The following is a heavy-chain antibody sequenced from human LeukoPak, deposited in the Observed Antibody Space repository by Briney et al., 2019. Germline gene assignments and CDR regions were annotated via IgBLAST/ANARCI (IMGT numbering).Heavy chain of an antibody. CDR3: ARDTSVVGATPGSLGY. V-gene: IGHV3-33*01. CDR2: IWYDGSNK. D-gene: IGHD1-26*01. J-gene: IGHJ4*02. Sequence: PGGSLRLSCAASGFTFSSYGMHWVRQAPGKGLEWVAVIWYDGSNKYYADSVKGRFTISRDNSKNTLYLQMSSLRAEDTAVYYCARDTSVVGATPGSLGYWGQGTLVTVSS. CDR1: GFTFSSYG.